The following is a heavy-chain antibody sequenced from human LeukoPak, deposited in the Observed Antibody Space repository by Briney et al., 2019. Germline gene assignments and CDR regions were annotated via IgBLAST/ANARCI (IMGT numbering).Heavy chain of an antibody. D-gene: IGHD1-26*01. Sequence: SVKVSCKASGGTFSSYAISWVRQAPGQGLEWMGGIIPIFGTANYAQKFQGRVTITTDESTSTDYMELSSLRSEDTAVYYCATSIVGATPNFDYWGQGTLVTVSS. CDR3: ATSIVGATPNFDY. J-gene: IGHJ4*02. CDR1: GGTFSSYA. CDR2: IIPIFGTA. V-gene: IGHV1-69*05.